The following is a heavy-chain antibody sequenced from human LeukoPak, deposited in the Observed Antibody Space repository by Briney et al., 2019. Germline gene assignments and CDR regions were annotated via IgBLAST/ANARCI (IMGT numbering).Heavy chain of an antibody. V-gene: IGHV3-23*01. J-gene: IGHJ4*02. CDR2: ISGSGGST. D-gene: IGHD3-22*01. Sequence: PGGSLRLSCAASGFTFSSYAMSWVRQAPGKGLEWVSAISGSGGSTYYADSVKGRFTISRDNSKNTLYLQMNSLRAEDTAVYYCAKAGLTYYYDSSGYYFDYWGQGTLVTVSS. CDR3: AKAGLTYYYDSSGYYFDY. CDR1: GFTFSSYA.